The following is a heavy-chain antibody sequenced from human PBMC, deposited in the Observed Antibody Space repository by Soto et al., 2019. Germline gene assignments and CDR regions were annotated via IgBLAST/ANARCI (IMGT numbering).Heavy chain of an antibody. CDR3: ARDLDYDFWSGYLYPYYYMDV. CDR2: ISSSSSYI. CDR1: GFTFSSYS. Sequence: GGSLRLSCAASGFTFSSYSMNWVRQAPGKGLEWVSSISSSSSYIYYADSVKGRFTISRDNAKNSLYLQMNSLRAEDTAVYYCARDLDYDFWSGYLYPYYYMDVWGKGTTVTVSS. V-gene: IGHV3-21*01. D-gene: IGHD3-3*01. J-gene: IGHJ6*03.